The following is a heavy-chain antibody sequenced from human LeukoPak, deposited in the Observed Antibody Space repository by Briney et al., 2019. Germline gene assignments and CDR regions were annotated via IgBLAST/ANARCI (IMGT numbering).Heavy chain of an antibody. Sequence: KPSETLSLTCTVSGGSVSSGSYYWSWIRQPPGKGLEWIGYIYYSGSTNYNPSLKSRVTISVDTSKNQFSLKLSSVTAADTAVYYCARIQYEMATGDYWGQGTLVTVSS. CDR2: IYYSGST. CDR1: GGSVSSGSYY. D-gene: IGHD5-24*01. J-gene: IGHJ4*02. V-gene: IGHV4-61*01. CDR3: ARIQYEMATGDY.